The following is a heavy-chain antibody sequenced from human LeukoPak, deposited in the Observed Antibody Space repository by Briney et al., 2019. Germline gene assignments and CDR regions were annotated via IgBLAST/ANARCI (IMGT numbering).Heavy chain of an antibody. CDR2: IYYSGST. V-gene: IGHV4-59*01. CDR1: GGSISSYY. CDR3: ARDGKDGYILDAFDI. Sequence: SQTLSLTCTVSGGSISSYYWSWIRQPPGKGLEWIGYIYYSGSTNYNPSLKSRVTISVDTSKNQFSLKLSSVTAADTAVYYCARDGKDGYILDAFDIWGQGTIVTVCS. J-gene: IGHJ3*02. D-gene: IGHD5-24*01.